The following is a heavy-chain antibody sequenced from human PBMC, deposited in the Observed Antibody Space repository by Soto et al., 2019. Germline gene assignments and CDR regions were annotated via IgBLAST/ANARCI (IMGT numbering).Heavy chain of an antibody. D-gene: IGHD6-19*01. Sequence: SETLSLTCTVSGGSISTYYWSWIRQPPGKGLEWIGYIYYSVSTSYNPSLKSRVTISVDTSKNQFSLKLRSVTAADTAVYYCASARSSGWEQGYGMDVWGQGTRVTVSS. CDR2: IYYSVST. CDR3: ASARSSGWEQGYGMDV. J-gene: IGHJ6*02. V-gene: IGHV4-59*01. CDR1: GGSISTYY.